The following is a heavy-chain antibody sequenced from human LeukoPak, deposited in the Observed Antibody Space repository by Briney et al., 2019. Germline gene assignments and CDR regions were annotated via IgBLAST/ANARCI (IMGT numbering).Heavy chain of an antibody. CDR1: GFTFGDYA. J-gene: IGHJ3*02. CDR3: TRVGRDYGDYVDAFDI. D-gene: IGHD4-17*01. Sequence: PGGSLRLSCTASGFTFGDYAMSWFRQAPGKGLEWVGFIRSKAYGGTTEYAASVKGRFTISRDDSKSIAYLQMNSLKTEDTAVYYCTRVGRDYGDYVDAFDIWGQGTMVTVSS. CDR2: IRSKAYGGTT. V-gene: IGHV3-49*03.